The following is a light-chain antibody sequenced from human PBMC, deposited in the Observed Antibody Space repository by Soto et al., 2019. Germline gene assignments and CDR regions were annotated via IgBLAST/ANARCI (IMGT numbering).Light chain of an antibody. J-gene: IGLJ2*01. CDR3: QVWESSGDQVV. CDR2: DDS. V-gene: IGLV3-21*02. Sequence: SYVLTQPPSVSVAPGQTAKITCGGNSIGSKSVHWYQQKAGQAPVLVVHDDSDRPSGIPERFSGSNSANTATLTISRVEAGDEADYYCQVWESSGDQVVFAGGTKVTVL. CDR1: SIGSKS.